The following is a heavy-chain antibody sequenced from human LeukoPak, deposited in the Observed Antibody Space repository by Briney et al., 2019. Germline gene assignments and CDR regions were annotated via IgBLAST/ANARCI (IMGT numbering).Heavy chain of an antibody. CDR1: GFTFSSYA. V-gene: IGHV3-23*01. CDR2: MSDSGVSS. D-gene: IGHD6-13*01. Sequence: PGGSLRLSCAASGFTFSSYAMSWVRQAPGKGLEWVSGMSDSGVSSYCADSVKGRFTISRDNSKNTLYLQMNSLRAEDTAVYYCAKASAGSSWYLGDDYWGQGTLVTVSS. J-gene: IGHJ4*02. CDR3: AKASAGSSWYLGDDY.